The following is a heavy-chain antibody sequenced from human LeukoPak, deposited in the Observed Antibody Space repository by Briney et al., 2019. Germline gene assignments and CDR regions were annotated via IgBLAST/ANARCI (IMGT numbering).Heavy chain of an antibody. J-gene: IGHJ4*02. CDR1: GLTVSSNY. Sequence: GGSLRLSCAASGLTVSSNYMSWVRQAPGKGLEWVSVIYSGGSTYYADSVKGRFTISRDNSKNTLYLQMNSLRAEDTAVYYWASLMVYTINRDYWGQGTLVTVSS. CDR3: ASLMVYTINRDY. CDR2: IYSGGST. D-gene: IGHD2-8*01. V-gene: IGHV3-53*05.